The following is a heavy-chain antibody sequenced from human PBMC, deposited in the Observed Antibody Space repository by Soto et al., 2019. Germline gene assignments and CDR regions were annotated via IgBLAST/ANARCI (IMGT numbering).Heavy chain of an antibody. V-gene: IGHV1-8*01. CDR1: RYTFTSYD. CDR3: ARAARYRDYYYYMDV. Sequence: QVQLVQSGAEVKKPGASVKVSCKASRYTFTSYDINWVRQATGQGLEWMGWMNPNSGNTGYAQKFQGRVTMTRNTSISTAYMELSSLRSEDTAVYYCARAARYRDYYYYMDVWGKGTTVTVSS. D-gene: IGHD2-2*02. CDR2: MNPNSGNT. J-gene: IGHJ6*03.